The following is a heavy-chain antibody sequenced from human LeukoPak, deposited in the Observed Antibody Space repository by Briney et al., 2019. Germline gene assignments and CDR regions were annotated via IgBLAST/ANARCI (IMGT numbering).Heavy chain of an antibody. CDR3: ARGHNSSSSGFYYYYMDV. J-gene: IGHJ6*03. CDR2: ISRDSDIR. V-gene: IGHV3-48*01. CDR1: GFIFGRDS. D-gene: IGHD6-6*01. Sequence: QPGGSLRLSCAASGFIFGRDSMNWVRQAPGRGLEWISYISRDSDIRYYADSVRGRFHISRDNARNSLYLQMNSLRAEDTAVYYCARGHNSSSSGFYYYYMDVWGRGTTVTVSS.